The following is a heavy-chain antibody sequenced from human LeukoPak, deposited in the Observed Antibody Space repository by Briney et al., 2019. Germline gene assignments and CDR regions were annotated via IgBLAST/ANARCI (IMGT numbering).Heavy chain of an antibody. CDR1: GDSVSSNSVT. J-gene: IGHJ5*02. D-gene: IGHD2-2*01. CDR2: TYYRSTWYS. V-gene: IGHV6-1*01. CDR3: ARRLTQYDCFDP. Sequence: SQTLSLTCAISGDSVSSNSVTWNWIRQSPSRGLEWLGRTYYRSTWYSDYAVSVKGRITVNPDTSKNQFSLHLNSVTPEGTAVYYCARRLTQYDCFDPWGQGILVTVSS.